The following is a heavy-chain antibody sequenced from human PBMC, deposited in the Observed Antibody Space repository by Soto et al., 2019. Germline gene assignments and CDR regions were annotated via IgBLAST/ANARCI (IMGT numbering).Heavy chain of an antibody. CDR3: ARSGTGRFTIVRGRYYFDY. Sequence: VASVKVSCKASGYTLTSYYMHWVRQAPGQGLEWMGIINPNSGDTTSAQKFQGRVTMTRDTSTSTVYFSLSSLRSDDTALYYCARSGTGRFTIVRGRYYFDYWGQGTLVTVSS. CDR1: GYTLTSYY. CDR2: INPNSGDT. J-gene: IGHJ4*02. D-gene: IGHD3-10*01. V-gene: IGHV1-46*01.